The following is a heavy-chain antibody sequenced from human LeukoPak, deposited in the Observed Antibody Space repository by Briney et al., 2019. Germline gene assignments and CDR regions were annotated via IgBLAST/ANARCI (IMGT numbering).Heavy chain of an antibody. Sequence: GGSLRLSCAASGFTFSSYAMSWVRQAPGKGLEWVSAISGSGGSTYYADSVKGRFTISRDNSKNTLYLQMNSLRAEDTAVYYCAKDRGVTVATRPPHDYWGQGTLVTASS. CDR1: GFTFSSYA. CDR2: ISGSGGST. D-gene: IGHD6-6*01. J-gene: IGHJ4*02. V-gene: IGHV3-23*01. CDR3: AKDRGVTVATRPPHDY.